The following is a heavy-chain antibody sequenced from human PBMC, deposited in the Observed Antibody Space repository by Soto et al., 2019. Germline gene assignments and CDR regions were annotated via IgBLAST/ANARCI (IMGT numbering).Heavy chain of an antibody. CDR1: GGTFRNYA. J-gene: IGHJ4*02. CDR3: ARGGYGDPLSY. D-gene: IGHD4-17*01. CDR2: IVPLFDMT. V-gene: IGHV1-69*01. Sequence: QVQLVQSGAEVKTPGSSVKVSCKASGGTFRNYAISWVRQAPGQGLEWMGGIVPLFDMTNYAQKFQGRVTITADESTSTAYMELRSLTSDDTAVYYCARGGYGDPLSYWGRGTLVTVSS.